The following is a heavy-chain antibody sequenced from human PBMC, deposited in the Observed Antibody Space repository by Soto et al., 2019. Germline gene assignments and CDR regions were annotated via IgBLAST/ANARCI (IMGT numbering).Heavy chain of an antibody. J-gene: IGHJ4*02. CDR2: SYYSGTT. V-gene: IGHV4-39*01. CDR1: GGSVSSSIHY. CDR3: ARHSLLSWTVGSDYFDS. Sequence: QLHLQESGPGLVKPSETLSLTCSVSGGSVSSSIHYWAWIRQPPGKGLECIGNSYYSGTTTYIPSLRSRVSMSVDTSKNQFSQRLSSVTDADTAVYYCARHSLLSWTVGSDYFDSWGQGTVVTVSS. D-gene: IGHD3-10*01.